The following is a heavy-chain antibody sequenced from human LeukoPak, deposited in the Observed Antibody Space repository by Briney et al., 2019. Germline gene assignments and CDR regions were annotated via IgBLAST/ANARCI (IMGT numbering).Heavy chain of an antibody. D-gene: IGHD3-22*01. V-gene: IGHV4-59*01. Sequence: SESLSLTCTVSGGSISSYYWSWIRQPPGKGLEWIGYIYYSGSTNYNPSLKSRVTISVDTSKNQFSLKLSSVTAADTAVYYCARGSRYYYDSSGYYYFDYWGQGTLVTVPS. J-gene: IGHJ4*02. CDR3: ARGSRYYYDSSGYYYFDY. CDR1: GGSISSYY. CDR2: IYYSGST.